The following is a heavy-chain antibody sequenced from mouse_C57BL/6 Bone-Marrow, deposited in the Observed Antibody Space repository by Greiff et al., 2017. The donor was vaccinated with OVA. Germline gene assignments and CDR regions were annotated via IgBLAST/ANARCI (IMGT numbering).Heavy chain of an antibody. V-gene: IGHV1-26*01. J-gene: IGHJ4*01. CDR3: AIGRLYAMDY. CDR2: INPNNGGT. D-gene: IGHD1-1*01. Sequence: EVQLQQSGPELVKPGASVKISCKASGYTFTDYYMNWVKQSHGKSLEWIGDINPNNGGTSYNQKFKGKATLTVDKSSSTAYMELRSLTSEDSAVYYCAIGRLYAMDYWGQGTSVNVSS. CDR1: GYTFTDYY.